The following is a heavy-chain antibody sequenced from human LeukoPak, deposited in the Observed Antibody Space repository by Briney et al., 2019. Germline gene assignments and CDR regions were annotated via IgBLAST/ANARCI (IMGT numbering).Heavy chain of an antibody. D-gene: IGHD6-19*01. Sequence: ASVKVSCKASGGTFSSYAISWVRQAPGQGLEWMGRIILILGIANYAQKFQGRVTITADKSTSTAYMGLSSLRSEDTAVYYCARSNVSGWFYYYYGMDVWGQGTTVTVSS. CDR2: IILILGIA. J-gene: IGHJ6*02. CDR1: GGTFSSYA. V-gene: IGHV1-69*04. CDR3: ARSNVSGWFYYYYGMDV.